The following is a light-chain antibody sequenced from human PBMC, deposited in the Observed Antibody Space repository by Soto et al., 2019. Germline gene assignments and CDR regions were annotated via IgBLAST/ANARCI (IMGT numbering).Light chain of an antibody. Sequence: DIEMTQSPSSLSASVGDRVTITCRASQSISSWLAWYQQKPGIAPKLLIYKASTLESGVPSRFSGSESGTEFTLTVSGLQPDDFATYFCQQYYTYSPWPFGQGTKVEV. CDR3: QQYYTYSPWP. CDR2: KAS. V-gene: IGKV1-5*03. J-gene: IGKJ1*01. CDR1: QSISSW.